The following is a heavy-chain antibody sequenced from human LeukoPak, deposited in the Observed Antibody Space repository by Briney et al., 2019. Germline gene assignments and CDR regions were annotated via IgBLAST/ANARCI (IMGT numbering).Heavy chain of an antibody. V-gene: IGHV3-30*18. CDR3: AKTDTYYYGSGSAFDY. CDR1: GFTFSSYG. D-gene: IGHD3-10*01. Sequence: GGSLRLSCAASGFTFSSYGMHWVRQAPGKGLEWVAVISYDGSNKYYADSVKGRFTISRDNSKNTLYLQMNSLRAEDTAVYYCAKTDTYYYGSGSAFDYWGQGTLVTVSS. CDR2: ISYDGSNK. J-gene: IGHJ4*02.